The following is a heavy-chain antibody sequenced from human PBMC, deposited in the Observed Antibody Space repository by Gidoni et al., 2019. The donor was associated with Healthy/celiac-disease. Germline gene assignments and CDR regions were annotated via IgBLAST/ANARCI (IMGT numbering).Heavy chain of an antibody. D-gene: IGHD3-10*01. CDR1: GFTFSSYS. CDR3: ARDPYYGSGTGYFDP. V-gene: IGHV3-48*02. J-gene: IGHJ5*02. Sequence: EVQLVESGRGLVQPGGSLRLSCAASGFTFSSYSMNWVRQAPGKGLEWVSYISSSSSTIYYADSVKGRFTISRDNAKNSLYLQMNSLRDEDTAVYYCARDPYYGSGTGYFDPWGQGTLVTVSS. CDR2: ISSSSSTI.